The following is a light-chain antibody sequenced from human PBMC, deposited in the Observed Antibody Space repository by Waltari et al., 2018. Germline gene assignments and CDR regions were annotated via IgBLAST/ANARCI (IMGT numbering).Light chain of an antibody. CDR3: QQSYQWPPYT. J-gene: IGKJ2*01. CDR1: QSISSD. V-gene: IGKV3-15*01. Sequence: EIVMTQSPATLSVSPGERVTLSCRASQSISSDLAWYQQKPGQAPRILIYDVSTRATGIPPRFSGSGSETEFTLTISRLQSEDFAVYYCQQSYQWPPYTFGQGTKLEIK. CDR2: DVS.